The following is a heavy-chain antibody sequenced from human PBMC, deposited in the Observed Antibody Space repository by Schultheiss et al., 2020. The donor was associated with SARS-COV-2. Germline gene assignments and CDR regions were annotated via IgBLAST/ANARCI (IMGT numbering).Heavy chain of an antibody. CDR2: IYYSGST. D-gene: IGHD3-3*01. J-gene: IGHJ6*02. Sequence: SETLSLTCTVSGDSIISYYWSWIRQHPGKGLEWIGYIYYSGSTYYNPSLKSRVTISVDTSKNQFSLKLSSVTAADTAVYYCAGPRFLEKDYYYGMDVWGQGTTVTVSS. V-gene: IGHV4-59*06. CDR3: AGPRFLEKDYYYGMDV. CDR1: GDSIISYY.